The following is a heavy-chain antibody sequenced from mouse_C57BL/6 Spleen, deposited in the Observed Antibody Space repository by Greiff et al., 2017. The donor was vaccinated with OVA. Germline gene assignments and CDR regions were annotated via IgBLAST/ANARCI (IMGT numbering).Heavy chain of an antibody. CDR3: TRDGNYFDY. Sequence: VQLQQSGTVLARPGASVKMSCKTSGYTFTSYWMHWVKQRPGQGLEWIGAIYPGNSDTSYNQKFKGKAKLTAVTPASTAYMELSSLTNEDSAVYYCTRDGNYFDYWGQGTTLTVSS. V-gene: IGHV1-5*01. CDR1: GYTFTSYW. CDR2: IYPGNSDT. J-gene: IGHJ2*01. D-gene: IGHD2-1*01.